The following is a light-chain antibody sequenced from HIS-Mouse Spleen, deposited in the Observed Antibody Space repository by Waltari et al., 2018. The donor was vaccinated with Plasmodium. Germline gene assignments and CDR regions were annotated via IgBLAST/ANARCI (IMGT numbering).Light chain of an antibody. V-gene: IGLV3-10*01. J-gene: IGLJ3*02. Sequence: SYELTQPPSVSVAPGQTARITCSGDALPKKYAYWDQQKSGQAPVLVIYEDSKIPSGLTDRFFGSSSGTMATLTISGAQVEDEADYYCYSTDSSGNHRVFGGGTKLTVL. CDR3: YSTDSSGNHRV. CDR2: EDS. CDR1: ALPKKY.